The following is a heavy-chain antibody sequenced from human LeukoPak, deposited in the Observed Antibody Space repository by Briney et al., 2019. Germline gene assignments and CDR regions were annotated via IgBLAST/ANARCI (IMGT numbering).Heavy chain of an antibody. CDR3: SRQHASCHDY. CDR2: IRSKANNDAT. V-gene: IGHV3-73*01. J-gene: IGHJ4*02. D-gene: IGHD2-2*01. Sequence: GGSLRLSCAASGFTFGDSPMHWVRQASGKGLEWVGHIRSKANNDATAYAASVKGRFTISRDDSKNMAYLQMNSLKTEDTAVYYCSRQHASCHDYWGQGTLVTVSS. CDR1: GFTFGDSP.